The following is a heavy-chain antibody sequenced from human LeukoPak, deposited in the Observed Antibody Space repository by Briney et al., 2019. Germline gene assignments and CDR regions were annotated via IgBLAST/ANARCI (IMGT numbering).Heavy chain of an antibody. CDR1: GGSIGSGGYY. CDR3: ARDLGDSNYFWFDP. J-gene: IGHJ5*02. V-gene: IGHV4-31*03. D-gene: IGHD4-11*01. Sequence: SETLSLTCTVSGGSIGSGGYYWSWIRQHPGKGLEWIGYIYYSGSTYYNPSLKSRVTISVDTSKNQFSLKLSSVTAADTAVYYCARDLGDSNYFWFDPWGQGTLVTVSS. CDR2: IYYSGST.